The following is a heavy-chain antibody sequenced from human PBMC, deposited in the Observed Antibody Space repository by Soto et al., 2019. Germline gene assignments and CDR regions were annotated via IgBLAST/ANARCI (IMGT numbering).Heavy chain of an antibody. V-gene: IGHV1-24*01. Sequence: ASVKVSCKVSGYTLTELSMHWVRQAPGKGLEWMGGFDPEDGEKIYAQKFQGRVTMTEDTSTDTAYMELSSLRSEDTAVYYCATTGRRWLLSYKWFDPWGQRTLVTVSS. D-gene: IGHD3-9*01. CDR2: FDPEDGEK. CDR3: ATTGRRWLLSYKWFDP. J-gene: IGHJ5*02. CDR1: GYTLTELS.